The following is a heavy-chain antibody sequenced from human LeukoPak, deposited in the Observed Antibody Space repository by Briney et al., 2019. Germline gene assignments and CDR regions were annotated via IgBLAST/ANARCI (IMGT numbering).Heavy chain of an antibody. CDR1: GYSISRGSY. V-gene: IGHV4-38-2*01. Sequence: SETLSLTCAVSGYSISRGSYWGWIRQPPGKGLGWIGSIYRSGSTYYNPSLKTRVTISVDTSKNQFSLKLSSATAADTAVYYCARAPYDYGDYDYWGQGTLVTVSS. CDR3: ARAPYDYGDYDY. D-gene: IGHD4-17*01. J-gene: IGHJ4*02. CDR2: IYRSGST.